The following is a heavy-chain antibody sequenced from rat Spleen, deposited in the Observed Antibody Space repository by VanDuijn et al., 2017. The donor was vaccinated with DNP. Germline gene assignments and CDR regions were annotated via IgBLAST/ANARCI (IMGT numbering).Heavy chain of an antibody. CDR1: GFSFRNYY. CDR3: TRDNTNSPFGF. CDR2: IHYDGGTT. J-gene: IGHJ2*01. Sequence: EVQLVESGGGLVQPGRSLKLSCAASGFSFRNYYMAWVRQAPTKGLEWVAYIHYDGGTTYYGDSVKGRFTVSRDNAKSSLYLQMDSLRSEDTATYYCTRDNTNSPFGFWGQGVMVTVSS. D-gene: IGHD3-8*01. V-gene: IGHV5-20*01.